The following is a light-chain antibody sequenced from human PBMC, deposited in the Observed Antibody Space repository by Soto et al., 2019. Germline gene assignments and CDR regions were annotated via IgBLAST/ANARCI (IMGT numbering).Light chain of an antibody. CDR2: SGY. CDR3: QQRYSWLRV. CDR1: QSVSSS. Sequence: PGETATLSCMASQSVSSSVAWYQHKPGQSPRLVVYSGYKRSPGIPARFSGSGSGTDFTLTISSLESDDFAIYYCQQRYSWLRVFGPGTKVDIK. V-gene: IGKV3-15*01. J-gene: IGKJ1*01.